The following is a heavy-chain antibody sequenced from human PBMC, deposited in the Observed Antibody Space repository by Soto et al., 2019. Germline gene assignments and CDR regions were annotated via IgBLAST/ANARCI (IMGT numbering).Heavy chain of an antibody. J-gene: IGHJ4*02. CDR3: AKGIVVSYEFDY. V-gene: IGHV3-23*01. CDR1: GFTFSGYA. CDR2: ISGSGGST. D-gene: IGHD2-8*01. Sequence: GGSLRLSCAASGFTFSGYAMSWVRQAPGKGLEWVSAISGSGGSTYYADSVKGRFTISRDNSKNTLYLQMNSLRAEDTAVYYCAKGIVVSYEFDYWGQGTLVTVPS.